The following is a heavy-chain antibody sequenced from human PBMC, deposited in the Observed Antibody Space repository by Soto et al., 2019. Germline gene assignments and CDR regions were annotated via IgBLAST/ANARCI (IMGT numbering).Heavy chain of an antibody. CDR3: ARDTITFSYDVMNAFDI. V-gene: IGHV1-18*01. CDR2: ISAYSGNT. J-gene: IGHJ3*02. D-gene: IGHD5-12*01. CDR1: GYTFTSYG. Sequence: ASVKVSCKASGYTFTSYGISWVRQAPGQGLEWMGWISAYSGNTNYAQKLRGRVTMTTDTSTSTAYMELRSLRSDDTAVYYCARDTITFSYDVMNAFDIWGQGTMVTVSS.